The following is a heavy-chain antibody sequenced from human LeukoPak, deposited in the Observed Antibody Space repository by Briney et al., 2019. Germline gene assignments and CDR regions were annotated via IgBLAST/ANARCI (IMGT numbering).Heavy chain of an antibody. V-gene: IGHV4-59*01. CDR2: IYYSGST. Sequence: TSETLSLTCTVSGGSISSYYWSWIRQPPGKGLEWIGYIYYSGSTNYNPSLKSRVTISVDTSKNQFSLKLSSVTAADTAVYYCGGVFDSSDFWGQGTLVTASS. CDR3: GGVFDSSDF. D-gene: IGHD3-22*01. J-gene: IGHJ4*02. CDR1: GGSISSYY.